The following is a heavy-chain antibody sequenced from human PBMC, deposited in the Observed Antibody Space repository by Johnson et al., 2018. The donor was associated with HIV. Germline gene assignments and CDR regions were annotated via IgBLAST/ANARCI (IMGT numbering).Heavy chain of an antibody. D-gene: IGHD3-16*01. Sequence: VQLVESEGGLVHPGGSLRLSCAVSGFFVGGTFMNWVRQAPGKGLEWVSVIEAGGSTYYADSVKGRFTISRDPSKNTVYLQMNGLRAEDTAIYFCARDDRPDGFDIWGQGTMVTVSS. V-gene: IGHV3-66*02. J-gene: IGHJ3*02. CDR2: IEAGGST. CDR1: GFFVGGTF. CDR3: ARDDRPDGFDI.